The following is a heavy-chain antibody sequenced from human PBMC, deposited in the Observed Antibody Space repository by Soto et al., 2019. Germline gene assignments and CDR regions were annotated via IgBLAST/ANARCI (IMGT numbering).Heavy chain of an antibody. D-gene: IGHD5-12*01. V-gene: IGHV3-23*01. CDR3: ARASLGWLRSYYYYYMDV. CDR1: GFTFSRYI. Sequence: GGSLRLSCVASGFTFSRYIMSWVRQAPGKGLEWVSTINSNGGSTYYADSVKGRFTISRDNSKNTLYLQMNSLRAEDTAVYYCARASLGWLRSYYYYYMDVWGKGTTVTVSS. CDR2: INSNGGST. J-gene: IGHJ6*03.